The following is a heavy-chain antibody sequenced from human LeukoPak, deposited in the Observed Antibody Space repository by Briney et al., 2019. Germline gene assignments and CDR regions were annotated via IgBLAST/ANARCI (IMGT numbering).Heavy chain of an antibody. CDR3: AREARDSSGYYRFDY. Sequence: ASVKVSRKASGGTFSSYAISWVRQAPGQGLEWMGGIIPIFGTANYAQKFQGRVTITADKSTSTAYMELSSLRSEDTAVYYCAREARDSSGYYRFDYWGQGTLVTVSS. CDR1: GGTFSSYA. J-gene: IGHJ4*02. D-gene: IGHD3-22*01. CDR2: IIPIFGTA. V-gene: IGHV1-69*06.